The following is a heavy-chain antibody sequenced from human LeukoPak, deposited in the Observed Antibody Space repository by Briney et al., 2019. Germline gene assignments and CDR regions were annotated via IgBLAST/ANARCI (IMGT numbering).Heavy chain of an antibody. D-gene: IGHD4-17*01. CDR1: GFTFSSYA. J-gene: IGHJ4*02. V-gene: IGHV3-23*01. CDR3: AKSIFPTVTYLRQGCYFDY. Sequence: PGGSLRLSCAASGFTFSSYAMSWVRQAPGKGLEWVSAISGSGGSTYYADSVKGRFTISRDNSKNTLYLQMNSLRAEDTAVYYCAKSIFPTVTYLRQGCYFDYWGQGTLVTVSS. CDR2: ISGSGGST.